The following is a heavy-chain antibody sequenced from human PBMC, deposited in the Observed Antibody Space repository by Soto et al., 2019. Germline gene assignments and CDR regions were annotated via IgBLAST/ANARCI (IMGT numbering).Heavy chain of an antibody. D-gene: IGHD6-13*01. CDR3: ARGVAAAAT. CDR2: IYYSGTT. CDR1: GDSVNSGSYY. V-gene: IGHV4-61*01. Sequence: PSETLSLTCTVSGDSVNSGSYYWSWIRQPPGKGLEWIGYIYYSGTTNYNPSLKSRVTVSVDTSKNQFSLKLSSVTAADTAVYYCARGVAAAATWGQETLVTVSS. J-gene: IGHJ4*02.